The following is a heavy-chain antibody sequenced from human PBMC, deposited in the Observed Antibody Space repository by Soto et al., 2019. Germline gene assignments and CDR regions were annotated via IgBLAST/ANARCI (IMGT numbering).Heavy chain of an antibody. CDR3: ARDRLRRAEYYDFWSGYSNNWFDP. CDR2: ISYDGSNK. V-gene: IGHV3-30-3*01. J-gene: IGHJ5*02. CDR1: GFTFSSYA. Sequence: PGGSLRLSCAASGFTFSSYAMHWVRQAPGKGLEWVAVISYDGSNKYYADSVKGRFTISRDNSKNTLYLQMNSLRAEDTALYYCARDRLRRAEYYDFWSGYSNNWFDPWGQGTLVTVSS. D-gene: IGHD3-3*01.